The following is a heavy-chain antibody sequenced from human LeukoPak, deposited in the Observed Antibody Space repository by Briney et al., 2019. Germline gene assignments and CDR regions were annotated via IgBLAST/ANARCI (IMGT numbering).Heavy chain of an antibody. Sequence: GGSLRLSCAASGFTFSNYAMSWVRQAPGKGLEWVSIITGSDGSTYYADSVKGRFTISRDNSKNTLYLQMNSLRAEDTTVYYCAKVFSWFGELFALEDPFFDYWGQGTLVTVSS. CDR2: ITGSDGST. CDR3: AKVFSWFGELFALEDPFFDY. D-gene: IGHD3-10*01. CDR1: GFTFSNYA. V-gene: IGHV3-23*01. J-gene: IGHJ4*02.